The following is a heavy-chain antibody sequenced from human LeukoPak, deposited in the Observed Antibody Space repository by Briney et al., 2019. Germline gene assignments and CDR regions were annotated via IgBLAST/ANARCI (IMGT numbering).Heavy chain of an antibody. V-gene: IGHV3-7*01. CDR2: INQDRGEI. D-gene: IGHD6-6*01. Sequence: GGSLRLSCAASGFTFSNYWMTWVRQAPGKGLEWVASINQDRGEIHYVDSVKGRFTLSRDNSKNTLYLQMNSLRAEDTAVYYCPREQFEYSSSSVLGYFQHWGQGTLVTVSS. CDR3: PREQFEYSSSSVLGYFQH. J-gene: IGHJ1*01. CDR1: GFTFSNYW.